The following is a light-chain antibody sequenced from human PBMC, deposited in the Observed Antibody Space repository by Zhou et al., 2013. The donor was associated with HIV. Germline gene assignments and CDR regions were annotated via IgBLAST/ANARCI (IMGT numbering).Light chain of an antibody. CDR2: GAS. Sequence: EIVLTQSPATLSVSPGERATLSCRASQSVSNNLAWYLQKPGQAPRLLIYGASTRATGVPARFSGSGSGTEFTLTISSMQSEDFAVYYCQQYDGRPPNTFGQGTKLEIK. V-gene: IGKV3-15*01. J-gene: IGKJ2*01. CDR1: QSVSNN. CDR3: QQYDGRPPNT.